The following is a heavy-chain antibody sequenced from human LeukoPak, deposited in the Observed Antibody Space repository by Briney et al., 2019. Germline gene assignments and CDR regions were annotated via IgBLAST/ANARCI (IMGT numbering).Heavy chain of an antibody. CDR3: ARVWLEYSSSWYFDY. V-gene: IGHV3-7*01. CDR1: GFTFSSYW. Sequence: RPSLRLSCAASGFTFSSYWMSWVLQAPGKGLEWVANIKQDGSEKYYVDSVKGRFTISRDNAKNSLYLQMNSLRAEDTAVYYCARVWLEYSSSWYFDYWGQGTLVTVSS. D-gene: IGHD6-13*01. CDR2: IKQDGSEK. J-gene: IGHJ4*02.